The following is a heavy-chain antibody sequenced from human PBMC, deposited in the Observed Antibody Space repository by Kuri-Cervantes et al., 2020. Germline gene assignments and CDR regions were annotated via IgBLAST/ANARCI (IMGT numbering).Heavy chain of an antibody. CDR3: ARGPRNCRSTSCYLFDY. CDR2: INRSGRT. Sequence: GSLRLSCTVSGGSISSSSYYWSWIRQPPGKGLEWIGEINRSGRTNYNPSLKSRVTISVDTSKNQFSVKLSSVTAADTAVYYCARGPRNCRSTSCYLFDYWGQGTLVTVSS. V-gene: IGHV4-39*07. D-gene: IGHD2-2*01. J-gene: IGHJ4*02. CDR1: GGSISSSSYY.